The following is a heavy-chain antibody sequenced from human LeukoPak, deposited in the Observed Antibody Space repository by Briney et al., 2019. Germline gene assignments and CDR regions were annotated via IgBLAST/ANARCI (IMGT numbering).Heavy chain of an antibody. J-gene: IGHJ4*02. CDR1: GGSISSSNW. CDR2: IYHSGST. Sequence: PSEALSLTCAVSGGSISSSNWWSWVRQPPGKGLEWIGEIYHSGSTNYNPSLKSRVTISVDKSKNQFSLKLSSVTAADTAVYYCARLAVLGYCSGGSCYSYFDYWGQGTLVTVSS. V-gene: IGHV4-4*02. D-gene: IGHD2-15*01. CDR3: ARLAVLGYCSGGSCYSYFDY.